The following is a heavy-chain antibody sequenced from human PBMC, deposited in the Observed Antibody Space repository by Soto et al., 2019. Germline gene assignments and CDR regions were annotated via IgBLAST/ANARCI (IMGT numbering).Heavy chain of an antibody. V-gene: IGHV4-59*01. D-gene: IGHD6-6*01. CDR3: ARIEPLGRIDY. Sequence: KPSETLSLACTVSGGSISSYYGSWIRQPPGKGLEWIGYIYYSGSTNYNPSLKSRVTISVDTSKNQFSLKLSSVTAADTAVYYCARIEPLGRIDYWGQGTLVTVSS. CDR2: IYYSGST. J-gene: IGHJ4*02. CDR1: GGSISSYY.